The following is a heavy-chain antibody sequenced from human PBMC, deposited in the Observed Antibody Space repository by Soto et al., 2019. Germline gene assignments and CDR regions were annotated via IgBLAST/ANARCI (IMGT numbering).Heavy chain of an antibody. Sequence: QVQLQQSGPGLVKPSQTLSLTCTVSGGSISFDHYHWTWIRQPPGKGLEWIGYVHYSGSVLYNPSLQSRVSISVDTSKNKFSLKLSSVTAADTSVYCCAREDDGGDRDYYGLEVWGQGTTVTVSS. J-gene: IGHJ6*02. CDR2: VHYSGSV. V-gene: IGHV4-30-4*01. D-gene: IGHD2-21*02. CDR1: GGSISFDHYH. CDR3: AREDDGGDRDYYGLEV.